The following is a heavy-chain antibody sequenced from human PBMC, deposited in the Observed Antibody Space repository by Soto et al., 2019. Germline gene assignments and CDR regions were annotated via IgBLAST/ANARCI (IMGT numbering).Heavy chain of an antibody. CDR3: AKWGPVGATTLFYYYYGMDV. CDR2: ISYDGSNK. D-gene: IGHD1-26*01. J-gene: IGHJ6*02. CDR1: GFTFSSYG. V-gene: IGHV3-30*18. Sequence: GGSLRLSFAASGFTFSSYGMHWVRQAPGKGLEWVAVISYDGSNKYYADSVKGRFTISRDNSKNTLYLQMNSLRAEDTAVYYCAKWGPVGATTLFYYYYGMDVWGQGTTVTVSS.